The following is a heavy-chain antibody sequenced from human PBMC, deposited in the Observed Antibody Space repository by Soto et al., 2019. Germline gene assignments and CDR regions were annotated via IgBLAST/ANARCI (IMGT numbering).Heavy chain of an antibody. CDR3: ARAYVDIVDTISQNYYYYGMDV. V-gene: IGHV1-69*12. CDR2: IIPIFGTA. J-gene: IGHJ6*02. Sequence: QVQLVQSGAEVKKPGSSVKVSCKASGGTFSSYAISWVRQAPGQGLEWMGGIIPIFGTANYAQKFQGRVTITADESTSTAYLELSSLRSEDTAVYYCARAYVDIVDTISQNYYYYGMDVWGQGTTVTVSS. D-gene: IGHD5-12*01. CDR1: GGTFSSYA.